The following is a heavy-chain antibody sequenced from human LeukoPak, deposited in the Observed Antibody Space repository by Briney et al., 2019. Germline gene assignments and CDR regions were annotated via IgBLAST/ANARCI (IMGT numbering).Heavy chain of an antibody. CDR3: ARVRGGQFLEFLPIYHYTYMDV. CDR2: MNPNNPNTGGT. J-gene: IGHJ6*03. CDR1: GYTITGYY. D-gene: IGHD3-3*01. V-gene: IGHV1-2*02. Sequence: ASVKVSCRASGYTITGYYIHWVRQAPGEGPEWMGWMNPNNPNTGGTRCAQKFQDRVTMTTVTSINTAYMELRSLKSDDTAVYFCARVRGGQFLEFLPIYHYTYMDVWGKGSTVTVSS.